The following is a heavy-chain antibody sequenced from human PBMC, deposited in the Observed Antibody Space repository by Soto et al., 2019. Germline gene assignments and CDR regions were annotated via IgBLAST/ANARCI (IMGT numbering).Heavy chain of an antibody. D-gene: IGHD2-2*01. CDR1: GYDFNKYW. CDR3: AIQYQVFTTDY. CDR2: IFPGDSET. V-gene: IGHV5-51*01. J-gene: IGHJ4*02. Sequence: GESLKISCKGSGYDFNKYWIGWVRQTPGKGLEWMGIIFPGDSETKYSPSFKGQVTVSVDPSTTTAYLQWNSVRASDSALYYCAIQYQVFTTDYWGQGTLVTVSS.